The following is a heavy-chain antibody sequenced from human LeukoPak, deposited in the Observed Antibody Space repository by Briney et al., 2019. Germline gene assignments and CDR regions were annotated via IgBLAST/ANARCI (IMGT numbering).Heavy chain of an antibody. J-gene: IGHJ4*02. CDR1: GGSISSGGYY. CDR3: ARDYSGYAYIDY. D-gene: IGHD5-12*01. CDR2: IYYSGST. Sequence: PSQTLSLTCTVSGGSISSGGYYWSWIRQHPGKGLEWIGYIYYSGSTYSNPSLKSRVTISVDTSKNRFSLKLSSVTAADTAVYYCARDYSGYAYIDYWGQGTLVTVSS. V-gene: IGHV4-31*03.